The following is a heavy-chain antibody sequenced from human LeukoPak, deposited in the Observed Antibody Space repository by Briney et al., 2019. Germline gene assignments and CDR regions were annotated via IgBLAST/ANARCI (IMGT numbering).Heavy chain of an antibody. V-gene: IGHV3-30-3*01. CDR3: ASMRDGYNYFDY. Sequence: GGSLRLSCAASRFTFSDYAMHWVRQAPGKGLEWVAVISYDGSNKYYADSVKGRFTISRDNSKNTLYLQMNSLRAEDTAVYYCASMRDGYNYFDYWGQGTLVTVSS. CDR2: ISYDGSNK. D-gene: IGHD5-24*01. J-gene: IGHJ4*02. CDR1: RFTFSDYA.